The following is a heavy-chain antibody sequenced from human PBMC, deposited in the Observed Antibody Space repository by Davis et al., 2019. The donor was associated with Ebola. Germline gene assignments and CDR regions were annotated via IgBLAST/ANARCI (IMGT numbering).Heavy chain of an antibody. CDR1: GASITSYY. J-gene: IGHJ6*02. CDR2: ILPGGST. Sequence: PSETLSLTCTVSGASITSYYWSWIRQPAGKGLEWIGRILPGGSTNYNPSLKSRLTMSADTSKNQFSLKLSSVTAADTAVYYCARTYYYGMDVWGQGTTVIVSS. CDR3: ARTYYYGMDV. V-gene: IGHV4-4*07.